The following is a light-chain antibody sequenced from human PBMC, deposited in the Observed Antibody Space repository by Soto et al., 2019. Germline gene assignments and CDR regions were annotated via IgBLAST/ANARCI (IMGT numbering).Light chain of an antibody. CDR1: QSVSSY. Sequence: EIVLTQSPATLSLSPGERATLSCRASQSVSSYLAWYQQKPGQAPRLLIYDASNRATGIPARFSGSGSGTVFTLTISRLEPEDFAVYYCQQRSNWVTFGQGTRLEIK. CDR2: DAS. J-gene: IGKJ5*01. V-gene: IGKV3-11*01. CDR3: QQRSNWVT.